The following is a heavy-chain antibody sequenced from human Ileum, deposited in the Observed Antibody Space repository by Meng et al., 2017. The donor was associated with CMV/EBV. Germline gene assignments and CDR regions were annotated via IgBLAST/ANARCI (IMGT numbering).Heavy chain of an antibody. CDR1: GYNFTTNN. Sequence: VQLVQSGSELRKPGASVKVSCKASGYNFTTNNIIWVRQAPGQGPEWMGWINTNAGNPTYARGFTGRFVFSLDTSLSTTYLQIISLKAEDTAVYYCARDGLSGRYFDYWGQGTLVTVSS. CDR3: ARDGLSGRYFDY. V-gene: IGHV7-4-1*02. D-gene: IGHD1-26*01. CDR2: INTNAGNP. J-gene: IGHJ4*02.